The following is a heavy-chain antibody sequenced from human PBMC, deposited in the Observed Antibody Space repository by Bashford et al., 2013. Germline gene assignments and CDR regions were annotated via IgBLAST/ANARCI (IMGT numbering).Heavy chain of an antibody. Sequence: VRQAPGKGLVWVSRFGGDGSRANYADFVKGRFTVTRDTAKNTLYLQMNTLTPEDTAVYYCAIDPWIGVATWGQGTLVTVSS. J-gene: IGHJ4*02. CDR3: AIDPWIGVAT. D-gene: IGHD3-3*01. CDR2: FGGDGSRA. V-gene: IGHV3-74*01.